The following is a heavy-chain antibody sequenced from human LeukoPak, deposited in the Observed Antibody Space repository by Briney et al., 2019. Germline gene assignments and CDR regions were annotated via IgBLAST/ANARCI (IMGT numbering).Heavy chain of an antibody. CDR1: GFTFSSYA. D-gene: IGHD3-10*02. Sequence: GGSLRLSCAASGFTFSSYAMSWVRQAPGKGLEWVSAISGSGGSTFYADSVKGWFTISRDNSKNTLYLQMNSLRAEDTAVYYCAELGITMIGGVWGKGTTVTISS. V-gene: IGHV3-23*01. CDR2: ISGSGGST. J-gene: IGHJ6*04. CDR3: AELGITMIGGV.